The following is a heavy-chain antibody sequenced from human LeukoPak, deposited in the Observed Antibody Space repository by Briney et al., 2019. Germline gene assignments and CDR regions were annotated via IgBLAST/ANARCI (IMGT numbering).Heavy chain of an antibody. CDR1: GFTFDDYG. Sequence: GGSLRLSCAASGFTFDDYGMSWVRQAPGRGLEWVSGINWNGGSTGYADSVNGRFTISRDNAKNSLYLQMHSLRAEDTALYYCARVRVVGAMVDAFDIWGQGTMVTVSS. D-gene: IGHD1-26*01. CDR3: ARVRVVGAMVDAFDI. J-gene: IGHJ3*02. CDR2: INWNGGST. V-gene: IGHV3-20*04.